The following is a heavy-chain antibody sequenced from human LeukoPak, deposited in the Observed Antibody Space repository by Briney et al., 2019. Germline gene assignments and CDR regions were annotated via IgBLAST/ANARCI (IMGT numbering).Heavy chain of an antibody. J-gene: IGHJ4*02. CDR2: FDPEDGET. CDR1: GYTLTELS. CDR3: ATGLERVVVAATPFDY. V-gene: IGHV1-24*01. D-gene: IGHD2-15*01. Sequence: ASVKVSCKVSGYTLTELSMHWVRQAPGKGREWMGGFDPEDGETIYAQKFQGRVTMTEDTSTDTAYMELSSLRSEDTAVYYCATGLERVVVAATPFDYWGQGTLVTVSS.